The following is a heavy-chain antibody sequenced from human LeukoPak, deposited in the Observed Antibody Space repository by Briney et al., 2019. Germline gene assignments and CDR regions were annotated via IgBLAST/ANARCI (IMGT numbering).Heavy chain of an antibody. CDR2: INAGNGDT. V-gene: IGHV1-3*01. CDR1: GYTFTSYV. D-gene: IGHD6-19*01. CDR3: ARFPRSGWYWDY. J-gene: IGHJ4*02. Sequence: ASVKVSCKASGYTFTSYVVHWVRQTPGQRLEWMGWINAGNGDTKYSQSFKGRVTITRDASASTAYMEVSSLRSEDTTVYYCARFPRSGWYWDYWGQGTLVTVSS.